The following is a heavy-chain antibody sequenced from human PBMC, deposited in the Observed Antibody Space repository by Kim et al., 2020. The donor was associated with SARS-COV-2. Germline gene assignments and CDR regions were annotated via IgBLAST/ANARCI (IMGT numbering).Heavy chain of an antibody. Sequence: SETLSLTCTVSGGSVSSGSYYWSWIRQPPGKGLEWIGYIYYSGSTNYNPSLKSRVTISVDTSKNQFSLKLSSVTAADTAVYYCAIEYCSGGSCRGYYYYGMDVWGQGTTVTVSS. V-gene: IGHV4-61*01. D-gene: IGHD2-15*01. CDR1: GGSVSSGSYY. J-gene: IGHJ6*02. CDR3: AIEYCSGGSCRGYYYYGMDV. CDR2: IYYSGST.